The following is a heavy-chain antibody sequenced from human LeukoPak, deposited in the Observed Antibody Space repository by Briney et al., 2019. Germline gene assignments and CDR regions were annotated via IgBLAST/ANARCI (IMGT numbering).Heavy chain of an antibody. D-gene: IGHD5-24*01. Sequence: GGSLRLSCAASGFTFSNAWMSWVRQAPGKRLEWVAVISYDGSNKYYADSVKGRFTISRDNSKNTLYLQMNSLRAEDTAVYYCARAEAPVRWDYWGQGTLVTVSS. V-gene: IGHV3-30*03. CDR3: ARAEAPVRWDY. CDR2: ISYDGSNK. CDR1: GFTFSNAW. J-gene: IGHJ4*02.